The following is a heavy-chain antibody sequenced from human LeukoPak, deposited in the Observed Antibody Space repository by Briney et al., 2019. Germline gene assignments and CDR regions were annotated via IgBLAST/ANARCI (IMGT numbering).Heavy chain of an antibody. CDR1: GGSISSYY. D-gene: IGHD3-16*02. CDR3: ARAPYDYVWGSYRPFYDAFDI. J-gene: IGHJ3*02. V-gene: IGHV4-59*12. CDR2: IYHSGST. Sequence: SETLSLTCTVSGGSISSYYWSWIRQPPGKGLEWIGYIYHSGSTYYNPSLKSRVTISVDRSKNQFSLKLSSVTAADTAVYYCARAPYDYVWGSYRPFYDAFDIWGQGTMVTVSS.